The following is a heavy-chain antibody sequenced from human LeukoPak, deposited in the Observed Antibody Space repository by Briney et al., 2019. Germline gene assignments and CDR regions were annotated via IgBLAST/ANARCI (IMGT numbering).Heavy chain of an antibody. D-gene: IGHD6-19*01. CDR3: AREGYSSGWPYYFDY. J-gene: IGHJ4*02. V-gene: IGHV3-11*01. Sequence: GGSLRLSCAASGFAFSDYYMSWLRQAPGKGLEWVSYISSSGSTIYYADSVKGRFTISRDNAKNSLYLQMNSLRAEDTAVYYCAREGYSSGWPYYFDYWGQGTLVTVSS. CDR2: ISSSGSTI. CDR1: GFAFSDYY.